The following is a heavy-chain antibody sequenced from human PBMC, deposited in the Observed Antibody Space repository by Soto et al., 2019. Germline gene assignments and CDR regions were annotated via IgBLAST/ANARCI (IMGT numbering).Heavy chain of an antibody. D-gene: IGHD3-10*01. V-gene: IGHV4-39*01. J-gene: IGHJ4*02. CDR3: ASITRHHPHF. Sequence: SEAQCLTCTVSYGSISVSNVFWGWVRQPPGKGLEWIGNIDYSGTAYFNPSLGTRVTFPVDTSKNQFSLTLYSVTAADTAVYYCASITRHHPHFCGQ. CDR2: IDYSGTA. CDR1: YGSISVSNVF.